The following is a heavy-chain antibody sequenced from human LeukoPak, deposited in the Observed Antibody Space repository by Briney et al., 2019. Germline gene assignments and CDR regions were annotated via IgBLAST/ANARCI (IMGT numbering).Heavy chain of an antibody. Sequence: SSETLSLTCAVYGGSFSGYYWSWIRQPPGKGLEWIGEINHSGSTNYNPSLKSRVTISVDTSKNQFSLKLSSVTAADTAVYYCARRTVKWLVESHSYYYGMDVWGQGTTVTVSS. D-gene: IGHD6-19*01. J-gene: IGHJ6*02. V-gene: IGHV4-34*01. CDR2: INHSGST. CDR3: ARRTVKWLVESHSYYYGMDV. CDR1: GGSFSGYY.